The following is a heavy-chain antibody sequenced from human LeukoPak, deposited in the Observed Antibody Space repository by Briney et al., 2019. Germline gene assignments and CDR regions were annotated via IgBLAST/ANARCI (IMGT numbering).Heavy chain of an antibody. CDR2: AYHSGST. CDR3: ARGRGSYYYYFDY. J-gene: IGHJ4*02. D-gene: IGHD1-26*01. V-gene: IGHV4-38-2*02. Sequence: SETLSLTCTVSGYSISNGYYWGWIRQPPGKGLEWIGSAYHSGSTYYNPSLKSRVTISVDTSKNQFFLKLISVTAADTAVYYCARGRGSYYYYFDYWGQGTLVTVSS. CDR1: GYSISNGYY.